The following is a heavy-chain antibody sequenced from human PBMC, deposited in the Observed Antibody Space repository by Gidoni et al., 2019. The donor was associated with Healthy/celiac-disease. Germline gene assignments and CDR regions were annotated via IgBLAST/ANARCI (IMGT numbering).Heavy chain of an antibody. J-gene: IGHJ6*02. V-gene: IGHV3-30*18. CDR2: ISYYGSNK. Sequence: QVQLVESGGGVVQPGRSLRLSCAASGFTFSSYGMHWVRQAQGKGLEWVAVISYYGSNKYYADSVKGRFTISRDNSKNTLYLQMNSLRAEDTAVYYCAKDQGDIVATTRYYYYYGMDVWGQGTTVTVSS. CDR1: GFTFSSYG. D-gene: IGHD5-12*01. CDR3: AKDQGDIVATTRYYYYYGMDV.